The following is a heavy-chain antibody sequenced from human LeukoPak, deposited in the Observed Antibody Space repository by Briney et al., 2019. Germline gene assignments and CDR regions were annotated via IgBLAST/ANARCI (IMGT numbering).Heavy chain of an antibody. J-gene: IGHJ4*02. CDR1: GGSISNYY. D-gene: IGHD2-2*01. CDR3: ARSSIVVVPAAMGGFDY. V-gene: IGHV4-59*01. Sequence: SETLSLTCTVSGGSISNYYWNWIRQPPGKGLEWIGYVYYSGSTNYNPSFKSRVTISVDTSKNQFSLKLSSVTAADTAVYYCARSSIVVVPAAMGGFDYWGQGTLVTVSS. CDR2: VYYSGST.